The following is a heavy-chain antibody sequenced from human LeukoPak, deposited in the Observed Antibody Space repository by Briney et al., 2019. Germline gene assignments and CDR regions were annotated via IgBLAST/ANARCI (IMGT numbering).Heavy chain of an antibody. V-gene: IGHV3-15*01. CDR2: IKSKTDGGTT. J-gene: IGHJ4*02. Sequence: GGSLRLSCAASGFTFRNAWMTWVRQAPGQGLEWVGRIKSKTDGGTTDYAAPVKVRFTISRDDPKNTLYLQMNSLKTEDTALYYCTTTYNYDSSGSIVDYWGQGTLVTVSS. D-gene: IGHD3-22*01. CDR3: TTTYNYDSSGSIVDY. CDR1: GFTFRNAW.